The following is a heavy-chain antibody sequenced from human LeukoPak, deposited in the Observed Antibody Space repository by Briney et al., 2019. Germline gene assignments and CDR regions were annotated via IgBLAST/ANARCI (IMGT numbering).Heavy chain of an antibody. CDR1: GYTFTIYY. CDR3: ARERPYYDSSGYFPRVANGFDP. V-gene: IGHV1-46*01. Sequence: ASVKVSCTASGYTFTIYYMHWVRQAPGQGLEWMGIINPSGGSTSYAQKFQGRVTMSRDTSTSTVCMELSSLRSEDTAVYYCARERPYYDSSGYFPRVANGFDPWGQGTLVTVSS. CDR2: INPSGGST. D-gene: IGHD3-22*01. J-gene: IGHJ5*02.